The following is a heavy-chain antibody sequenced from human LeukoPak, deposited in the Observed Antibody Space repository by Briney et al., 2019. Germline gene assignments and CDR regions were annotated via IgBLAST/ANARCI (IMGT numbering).Heavy chain of an antibody. Sequence: SETLSLTCAVYGGSFSGYYWSWIRQPPGKGLEWIGEINHSVSTNYNPSLKSRVTISVDTSKNQFSLKLSSVTAADTAVYYCARQCSSTSCYSPPYYYYGMDVWGQGTTVTVSS. J-gene: IGHJ6*02. V-gene: IGHV4-34*01. CDR1: GGSFSGYY. CDR2: INHSVST. CDR3: ARQCSSTSCYSPPYYYYGMDV. D-gene: IGHD2-2*02.